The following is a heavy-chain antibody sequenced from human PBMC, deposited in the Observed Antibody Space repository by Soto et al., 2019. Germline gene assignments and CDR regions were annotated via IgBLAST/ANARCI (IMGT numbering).Heavy chain of an antibody. D-gene: IGHD2-2*01. V-gene: IGHV5-10-1*01. CDR2: IDPSDSYT. CDR3: ARHIVVVPAALSAGYYYGMDV. Sequence: GESLKISCNGSGYSFTSYWISWVRQMPGKGLEWMGRIDPSDSYTNYSPSFQGHVTISADKSISTAYPQWSSLKDSDTAMYYCARHIVVVPAALSAGYYYGMDVWGQGTTVTVSS. CDR1: GYSFTSYW. J-gene: IGHJ6*02.